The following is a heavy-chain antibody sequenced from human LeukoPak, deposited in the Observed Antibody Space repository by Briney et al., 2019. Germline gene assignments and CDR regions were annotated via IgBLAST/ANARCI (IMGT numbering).Heavy chain of an antibody. Sequence: GASVKVSCKVSGYTLTELSMHWVRQAPGKGLEWMGGFDPEDGETIYAQKFQGRVTITADESTSTAYMELSSLRSEDTAMYYCARDEALRIAAVGSFDYWGQGTLVTVSS. V-gene: IGHV1-24*01. CDR1: GYTLTELS. J-gene: IGHJ4*02. CDR3: ARDEALRIAAVGSFDY. CDR2: FDPEDGET. D-gene: IGHD6-13*01.